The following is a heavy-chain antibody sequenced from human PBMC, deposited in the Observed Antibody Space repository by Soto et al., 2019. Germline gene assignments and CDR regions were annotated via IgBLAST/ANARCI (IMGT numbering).Heavy chain of an antibody. CDR1: GFTFSSCA. V-gene: IGHV3-23*01. CDR3: GKGRSYYYYYVVDV. J-gene: IGHJ6*02. Sequence: GGSLRLSCAASGFTFSSCAMGWVRQAPGKGLEWVSDIIDSGGSTYYADAVKGRFTISRDNSKSTLYLQMNSLRAEDMAVYYCGKGRSYYYYYVVDVWGQGTTVIVSS. CDR2: IIDSGGST. D-gene: IGHD1-26*01.